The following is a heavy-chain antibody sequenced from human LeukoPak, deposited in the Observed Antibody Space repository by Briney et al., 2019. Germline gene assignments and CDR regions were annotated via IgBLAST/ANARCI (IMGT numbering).Heavy chain of an antibody. CDR3: AREYYDILTGYQMGAFDI. CDR1: GFTFSSYW. V-gene: IGHV3-30*03. CDR2: ISYDGSDK. J-gene: IGHJ3*02. Sequence: GGSLRLSCAASGFTFSSYWMSWVRQAPGKGLEWVSVISYDGSDKYYADSVKGRFTVSRDNSKNTLYLQMNSLRAEDTAVYYCAREYYDILTGYQMGAFDIWGQGTMVTVSS. D-gene: IGHD3-9*01.